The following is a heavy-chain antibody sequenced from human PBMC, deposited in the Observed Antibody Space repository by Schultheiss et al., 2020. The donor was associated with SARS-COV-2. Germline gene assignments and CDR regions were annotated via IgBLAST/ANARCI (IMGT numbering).Heavy chain of an antibody. CDR3: AIQRVTMIGDY. CDR1: GGSISSGGYY. V-gene: IGHV4-31*03. Sequence: SETLSLTCTVSGGSISSGGYYWSWIRQHPGKGLEWIGCVYYSGNTNYNPSLKSRLTISVDTSKNQFSLKLSSVTAADTAVYYCAIQRVTMIGDYWGQGTLVTVSS. J-gene: IGHJ4*02. D-gene: IGHD3-22*01. CDR2: VYYSGNT.